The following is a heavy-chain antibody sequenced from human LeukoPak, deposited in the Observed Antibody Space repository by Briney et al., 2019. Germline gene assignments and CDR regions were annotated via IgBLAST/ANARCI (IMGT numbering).Heavy chain of an antibody. CDR1: GGSISSGSYY. CDR3: ARLDYYVSRGFDY. CDR2: IYTSGGT. J-gene: IGHJ4*02. Sequence: KASETLSLTCTVSGGSISSGSYYWSWIRQPAGKGLEWVGHIYTSGGTNYNPSLKSRVSISVDTSKNQFSLKLSSVTAADTAVYYCARLDYYVSRGFDYWGQGTLVTVSS. D-gene: IGHD3-10*02. V-gene: IGHV4-61*09.